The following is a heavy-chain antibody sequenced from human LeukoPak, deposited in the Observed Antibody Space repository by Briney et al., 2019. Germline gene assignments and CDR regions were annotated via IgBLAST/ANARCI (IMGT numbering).Heavy chain of an antibody. D-gene: IGHD6-19*01. V-gene: IGHV3-23*01. J-gene: IGHJ4*02. CDR1: GFTFSSYG. CDR3: ARAGSGWGTGDY. CDR2: ISGSGGST. Sequence: GGSLRLSCAASGFTFSSYGMSWVRQAPGKGLEWVSAISGSGGSTYYADSVKGRFTISRDNSKNTLYLQMNSLRAEDTAVYYCARAGSGWGTGDYWGQGTLVTVSS.